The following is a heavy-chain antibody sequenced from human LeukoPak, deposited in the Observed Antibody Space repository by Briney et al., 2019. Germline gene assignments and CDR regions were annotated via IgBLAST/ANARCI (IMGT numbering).Heavy chain of an antibody. CDR3: AKDSSVDAFDI. V-gene: IGHV3-30*18. CDR1: GFTFSSYG. D-gene: IGHD3-22*01. CDR2: ISYDGSNK. Sequence: PGGSLRLSCAASGFTFSSYGMHWVRQAPGKGLEWVAVISYDGSNKYYAGSVKGRFTISRDNSKNTLYLQMNSLRAEDTAVYYCAKDSSVDAFDIWGQGTMVTVSS. J-gene: IGHJ3*02.